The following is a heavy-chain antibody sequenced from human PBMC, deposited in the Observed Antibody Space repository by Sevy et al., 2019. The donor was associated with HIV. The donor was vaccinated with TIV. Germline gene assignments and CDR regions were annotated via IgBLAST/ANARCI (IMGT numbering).Heavy chain of an antibody. CDR2: IIPIFGTA. CDR3: AREGEYNWFDP. D-gene: IGHD3-16*01. V-gene: IGHV1-69*06. CDR1: GGTFSSYA. Sequence: ASVKVSCKASGGTFSSYAISWVRQAPGQGLEWMGGIIPIFGTANYAQKFQGRVTITADKSTSTAYMELSSLRSEDTAVYSCAREGEYNWFDPWGQGTLVTVSS. J-gene: IGHJ5*02.